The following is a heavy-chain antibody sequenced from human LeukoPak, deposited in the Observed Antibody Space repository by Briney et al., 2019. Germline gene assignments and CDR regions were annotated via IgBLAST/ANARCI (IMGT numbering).Heavy chain of an antibody. V-gene: IGHV3-30-3*01. CDR3: AKDRGSSGSYYTFDY. CDR1: GFTFSSYA. J-gene: IGHJ4*02. CDR2: ISYDGSNK. Sequence: PGRSLRVSCAASGFTFSSYAMHWVRQAPGKGLEWVAVISYDGSNKYYADSVKGRFTISRDNSKNTLYLQINSLRAEDTAVYYCAKDRGSSGSYYTFDYWGQGTLVTVSS. D-gene: IGHD3-10*01.